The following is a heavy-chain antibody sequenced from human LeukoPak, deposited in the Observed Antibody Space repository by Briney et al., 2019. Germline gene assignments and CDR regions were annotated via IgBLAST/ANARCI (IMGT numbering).Heavy chain of an antibody. V-gene: IGHV3-23*01. J-gene: IGHJ4*02. Sequence: GGSLRLSCAASGFTFSSYAMSWVRQAPGEGLEWVSGICGSGGSTYYADSVKGRFTISRDNSKNTLYLQMNSLRAEDTAVYYCAKDKFTYYYDSSGTPTFDYWGQGTLVTVSS. D-gene: IGHD3-22*01. CDR3: AKDKFTYYYDSSGTPTFDY. CDR2: ICGSGGST. CDR1: GFTFSSYA.